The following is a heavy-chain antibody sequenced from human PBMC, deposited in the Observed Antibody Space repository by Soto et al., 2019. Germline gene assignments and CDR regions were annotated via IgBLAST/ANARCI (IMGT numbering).Heavy chain of an antibody. Sequence: SETLSLTCAVSGGSISSGGYSWSWIRQPPGKGLEWIGYINHSGSTNYNPSLESRVTISVETSKNQISLNLIFVTAADTAVYYCAATPRYWGQGTLVTVSS. CDR3: AATPRY. V-gene: IGHV4-30-2*02. CDR1: GGSISSGGYS. J-gene: IGHJ4*02. CDR2: INHSGST.